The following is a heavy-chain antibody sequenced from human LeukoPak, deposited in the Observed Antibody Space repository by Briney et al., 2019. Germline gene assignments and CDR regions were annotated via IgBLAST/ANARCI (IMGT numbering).Heavy chain of an antibody. CDR3: ARDFDFWSGYLPYYYYYMDV. CDR1: GFTFSSYS. D-gene: IGHD3-3*01. V-gene: IGHV3-48*01. J-gene: IGHJ6*03. Sequence: PTGGSLRLSCAASGFTFSSYSMNWVRQAPGKGLEWVSYISSSSSTIYYADSVKGRFTISRDNAKNSLYLQMNNLRAEDTAVYYCARDFDFWSGYLPYYYYYMDVWGKGTTVTVSS. CDR2: ISSSSSTI.